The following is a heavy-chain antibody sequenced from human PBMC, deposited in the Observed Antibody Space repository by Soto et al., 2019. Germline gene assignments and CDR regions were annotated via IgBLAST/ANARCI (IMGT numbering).Heavy chain of an antibody. V-gene: IGHV5-10-1*01. D-gene: IGHD3-22*01. CDR1: GYSFTSYW. J-gene: IGHJ4*02. Sequence: PGESLKISCKGSGYSFTSYWIGWVRQMPGKGLEWMGRIDPSDSYTNYSPSFQGHVTISADKSISTAYLQWSSLKASDTAMYYCARHNYYDSSGYSPPCFDYCGQGTLVTVYS. CDR3: ARHNYYDSSGYSPPCFDY. CDR2: IDPSDSYT.